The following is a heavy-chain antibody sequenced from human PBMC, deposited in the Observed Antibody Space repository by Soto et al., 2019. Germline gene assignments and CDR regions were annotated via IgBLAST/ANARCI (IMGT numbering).Heavy chain of an antibody. J-gene: IGHJ4*02. CDR2: ISYDGSTK. D-gene: IGHD6-13*01. V-gene: IGHV3-30-3*01. Sequence: GGSLRLSCAASAFTFSSYAMHWVRQAPGKGLEWVAVISYDGSTKYYADSVKGRFTISRDNSKNTLYLQMNSLRAEDTAVYYCARASYSSSRYVVYWGQGTLVTVSS. CDR3: ARASYSSSRYVVY. CDR1: AFTFSSYA.